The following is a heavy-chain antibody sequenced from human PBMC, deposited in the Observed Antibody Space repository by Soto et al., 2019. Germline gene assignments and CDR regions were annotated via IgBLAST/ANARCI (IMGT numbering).Heavy chain of an antibody. CDR2: MNPNSGNT. V-gene: IGHV1-8*01. CDR3: ARDKRDLRFLEWSYYYDY. CDR1: GYTFTSYD. J-gene: IGHJ4*02. Sequence: ASVKVSCKASGYTFTSYDINWVRQATGQGFEYLGWMNPNSGNTGYVKKFQGRVTMTRDTSMSTAYMELSSLRSEDTAVYYCARDKRDLRFLEWSYYYDYWGQGSLVTVSS. D-gene: IGHD3-3*01.